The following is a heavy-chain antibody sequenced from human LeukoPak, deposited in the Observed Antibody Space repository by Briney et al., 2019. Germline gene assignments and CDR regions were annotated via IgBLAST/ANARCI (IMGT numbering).Heavy chain of an antibody. CDR3: AQSSNCDPWFDP. Sequence: HTGGSLRLSCAASGFTFDDYAMPWVRQAPGKGLEWVSGISWNSGSIGYADSVEGRFTISRDNAKNSLYLQMNSLRAEDTALYYCAQSSNCDPWFDPWGQGTLVTVSS. CDR2: ISWNSGSI. J-gene: IGHJ5*02. CDR1: GFTFDDYA. V-gene: IGHV3-9*01. D-gene: IGHD4-4*01.